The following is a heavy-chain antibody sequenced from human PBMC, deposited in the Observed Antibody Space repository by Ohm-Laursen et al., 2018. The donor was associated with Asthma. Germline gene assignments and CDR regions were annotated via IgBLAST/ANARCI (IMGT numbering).Heavy chain of an antibody. Sequence: SLRLSCAASGFTFGDYYMSWVRQAPGKGLEWVAYISYDGSTVYYADSVKGRFTISRDNAENSLFLHMNSLRAEDTAVYYCARGPPLTTVTTGEYFDYWGQGTLVTVSS. CDR3: ARGPPLTTVTTGEYFDY. D-gene: IGHD4-17*01. CDR2: ISYDGSTV. V-gene: IGHV3-11*01. CDR1: GFTFGDYY. J-gene: IGHJ4*02.